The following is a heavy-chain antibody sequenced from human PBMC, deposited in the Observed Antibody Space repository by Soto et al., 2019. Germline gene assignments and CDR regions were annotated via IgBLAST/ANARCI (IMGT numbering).Heavy chain of an antibody. D-gene: IGHD3-22*01. CDR1: GGSFSGYY. Sequence: PSETLSLTCAVYGGSFSGYYWSWIRQPPGKGLEWIGEINHSGSTNYNPPLKSRVTISVDTSKNQFSLKLSSVTAADTAVYYCASSISPSSDYYDSSGYSQNDYWGQGTLVTVSS. J-gene: IGHJ4*02. CDR2: INHSGST. CDR3: ASSISPSSDYYDSSGYSQNDY. V-gene: IGHV4-34*01.